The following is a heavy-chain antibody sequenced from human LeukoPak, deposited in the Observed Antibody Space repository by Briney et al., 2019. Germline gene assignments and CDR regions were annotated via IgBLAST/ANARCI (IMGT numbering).Heavy chain of an antibody. CDR3: AKNSGSSWYGLGY. J-gene: IGHJ4*02. Sequence: GGSLRLSCAASGFTFSSYSMNWVRQAPGKGLEWVSSISSSSSYIYYADSVKGRFTISRDNAKNSLYLQMNSLRAEDTALYYCAKNSGSSWYGLGYWGQGTLVTVSS. CDR2: ISSSSSYI. CDR1: GFTFSSYS. D-gene: IGHD6-13*01. V-gene: IGHV3-21*04.